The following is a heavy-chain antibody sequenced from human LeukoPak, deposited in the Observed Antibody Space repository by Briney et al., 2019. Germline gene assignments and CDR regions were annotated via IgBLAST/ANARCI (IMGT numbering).Heavy chain of an antibody. V-gene: IGHV4-59*11. J-gene: IGHJ3*02. CDR3: ARRGTGENAFDI. Sequence: TSETLSLTCSVSGGSITSHFWSWIRQPPGKGLEWIGYIHYSGSTNYNPSLKSRVTISPDTSKNQLFLKLNSVTAADTAVYYWARRGTGENAFDIWGQGTMVTVSS. CDR1: GGSITSHF. CDR2: IHYSGST. D-gene: IGHD7-27*01.